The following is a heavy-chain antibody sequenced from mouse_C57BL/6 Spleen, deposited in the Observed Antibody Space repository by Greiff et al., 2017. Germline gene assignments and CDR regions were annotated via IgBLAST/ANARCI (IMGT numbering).Heavy chain of an antibody. J-gene: IGHJ2*01. CDR1: GYTFTDYN. Sequence: VQLKESGPELVKPGASVKIPCKASGYTFTDYNMDWVKQSHGKSLEWIGDINPNNGGTIYNQKFKGKATLTVDKSSSTAYMELRSLTSEDTAVYYCARRGLTGTGGYYFDYWGQGTTLTVSS. CDR3: ARRGLTGTGGYYFDY. D-gene: IGHD4-1*01. CDR2: INPNNGGT. V-gene: IGHV1-18*01.